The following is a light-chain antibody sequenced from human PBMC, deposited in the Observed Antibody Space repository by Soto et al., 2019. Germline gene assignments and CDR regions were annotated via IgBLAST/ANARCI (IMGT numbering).Light chain of an antibody. CDR1: QSVRSNY. V-gene: IGKV3-20*01. CDR2: GAS. J-gene: IGKJ2*01. CDR3: QQYGSSPYN. Sequence: EIVLTQSPGTLSLSPGERATLSCRASQSVRSNYLAWYQQKPGQAPRLLIYGASSRATGIPDRFSGSGSGTAFTLTVSRLEPEDFALYSCQQYGSSPYNFGQGTKLEI.